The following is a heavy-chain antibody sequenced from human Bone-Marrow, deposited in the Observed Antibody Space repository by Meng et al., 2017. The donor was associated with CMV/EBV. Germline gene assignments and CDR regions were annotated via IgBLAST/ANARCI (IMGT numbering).Heavy chain of an antibody. Sequence: GESLKISCAASGFTFSTYSMNWVRQAPGKGLEWVSSISSSSSYIYYADSVKGRFTISRDNAKTSLFLQMNSLRAEDTAVYYCARDTSGGPYYYGMDVWGQGTTVTVSS. CDR2: ISSSSSYI. J-gene: IGHJ6*02. D-gene: IGHD3-16*01. V-gene: IGHV3-21*01. CDR3: ARDTSGGPYYYGMDV. CDR1: GFTFSTYS.